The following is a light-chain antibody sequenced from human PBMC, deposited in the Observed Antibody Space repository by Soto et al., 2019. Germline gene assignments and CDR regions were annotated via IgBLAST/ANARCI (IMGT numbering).Light chain of an antibody. CDR2: STN. Sequence: QTVVTQEPSFSVSPGRTVTLTCGLSSGSVSTSYYPSWYQQTPGQAPRTLIYSTNTRSSGVPDRFSGSILGNKAALTITGAQVDDESDYYCVLYMGSGIWVFGGGTKVTVL. CDR3: VLYMGSGIWV. V-gene: IGLV8-61*01. J-gene: IGLJ3*02. CDR1: SGSVSTSYY.